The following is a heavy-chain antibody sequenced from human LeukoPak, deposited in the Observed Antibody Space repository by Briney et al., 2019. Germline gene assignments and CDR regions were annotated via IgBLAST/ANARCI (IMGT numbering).Heavy chain of an antibody. D-gene: IGHD1-26*01. CDR2: ITSSGETT. J-gene: IGHJ4*02. V-gene: IGHV3-23*01. Sequence: GGSLRLSCAASGFTFNDYPMSWVRQTPGKGLEWVSAITSSGETTYYADSVRGRFTISRDNSKNTLYLQMNTLRAEDRAVYYCAKENPVGGTNYFDYWGQGTLVTVSS. CDR3: AKENPVGGTNYFDY. CDR1: GFTFNDYP.